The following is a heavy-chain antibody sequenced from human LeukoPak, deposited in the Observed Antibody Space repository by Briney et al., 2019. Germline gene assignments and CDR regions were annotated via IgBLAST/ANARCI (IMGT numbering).Heavy chain of an antibody. CDR1: GGSISSYY. CDR2: IYYSGST. D-gene: IGHD3-22*01. CDR3: ARTTYYYDSSGYYYYYFDF. Sequence: SETLSLTCTVTGGSISSYYWSWIRQPPGKGLEWIGYIYYSGSTNYNPSLKSRVTLLVDTSKNQLSLKLSSVTAADTAMYYCARTTYYYDSSGYYYYYFDFWGQGTLVTVSS. J-gene: IGHJ4*02. V-gene: IGHV4-59*01.